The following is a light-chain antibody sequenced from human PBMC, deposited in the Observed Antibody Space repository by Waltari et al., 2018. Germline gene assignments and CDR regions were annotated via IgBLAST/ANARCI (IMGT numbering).Light chain of an antibody. CDR3: QQSYSTPYT. V-gene: IGKV1-39*01. Sequence: DIQMTQSPSSLSASVGDRVTITCRASQSISSYLNWYQQKPGKAPKLLIYAASSLQSGVPSRFSGSGSGTDFTLTISSLQPEDFATYXCQQSYSTPYTFXXXXKLEIK. J-gene: IGKJ2*01. CDR2: AAS. CDR1: QSISSY.